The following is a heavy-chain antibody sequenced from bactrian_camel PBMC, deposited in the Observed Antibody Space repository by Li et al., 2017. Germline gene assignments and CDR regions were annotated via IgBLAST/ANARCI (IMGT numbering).Heavy chain of an antibody. J-gene: IGHJ7*01. CDR1: GFTFSKYG. D-gene: IGHD3*01. Sequence: VQLVESGGGSVQAGGSLNLSCAASGFTFSKYGMSWVRQAPGKGLEWVSTVGSGTERYYVDGVKGRFTASRDNAKNTVYLQMDSLKPEDSAVYYCVRDVQMYLGWNGMEHWGKGTQVTVS. V-gene: IGHV3S40*01. CDR2: VGSGTER.